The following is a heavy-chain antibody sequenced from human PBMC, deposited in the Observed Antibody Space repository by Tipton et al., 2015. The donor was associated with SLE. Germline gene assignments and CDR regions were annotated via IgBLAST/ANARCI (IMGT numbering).Heavy chain of an antibody. D-gene: IGHD6-13*01. CDR2: INHSGST. CDR1: GGSFSGYY. Sequence: TLSLTCAVYGGSFSGYYWSWIRQSPGKGLEWIGEINHSGSTNYNPSLKSRVTISVDTSKNQFSLKLSSVTAADTAVYYCARAEGAHSSSFLFDYWGQGTLVTVSS. V-gene: IGHV4-34*01. J-gene: IGHJ4*02. CDR3: ARAEGAHSSSFLFDY.